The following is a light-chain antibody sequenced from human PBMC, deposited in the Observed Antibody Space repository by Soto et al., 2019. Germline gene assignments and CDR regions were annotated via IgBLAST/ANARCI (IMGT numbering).Light chain of an antibody. V-gene: IGKV1-33*01. CDR3: QQYDILPFT. Sequence: DIQMTQSPTSLSVSVGDRVTITCQASQDITKSLNWYQQKPGKAPNLLIYDASNLETGVPSRFSGSGSGTDFSFTISSLQPEDFATYLCQQYDILPFTFGPGTKVDIK. CDR2: DAS. J-gene: IGKJ3*01. CDR1: QDITKS.